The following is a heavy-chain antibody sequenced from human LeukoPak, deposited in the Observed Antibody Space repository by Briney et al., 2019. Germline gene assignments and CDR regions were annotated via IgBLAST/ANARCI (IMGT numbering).Heavy chain of an antibody. D-gene: IGHD3-22*01. CDR1: GFTFTSSA. Sequence: SVKVSCKASGFTFTSSAVQWVRQARGQRLEWMGGIIPIFGTANYAQKFQGRVTITADESTSTAYMELSSLRSEDTAVYYCARVAKDSSGYYPDEYFDYWGQGTLVTVSS. V-gene: IGHV1-69*13. CDR3: ARVAKDSSGYYPDEYFDY. CDR2: IIPIFGTA. J-gene: IGHJ4*02.